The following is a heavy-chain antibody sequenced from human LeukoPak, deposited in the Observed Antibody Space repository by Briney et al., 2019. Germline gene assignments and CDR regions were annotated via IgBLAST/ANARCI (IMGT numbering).Heavy chain of an antibody. J-gene: IGHJ6*02. CDR2: ISTGGDT. V-gene: IGHV3-13*01. CDR3: ARDMYSSGWGQGYYYGMDV. CDR1: GFTLSTFD. Sequence: GGSLRLSCAASGFTLSTFDLHWVRQVAGRGLEWVSGISTGGDTYYPDSVEGRFTVSRDNARNSIYLQINSLRPGDTAVYFCARDMYSSGWGQGYYYGMDVWGQGTTVAVSS. D-gene: IGHD6-19*01.